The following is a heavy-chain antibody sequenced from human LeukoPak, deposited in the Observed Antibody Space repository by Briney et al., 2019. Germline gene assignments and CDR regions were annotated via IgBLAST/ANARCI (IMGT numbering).Heavy chain of an antibody. J-gene: IGHJ5*02. CDR1: GFIFSSYA. D-gene: IGHD2-15*01. Sequence: GGSLRLSCAASGFIFSSYAMSWVRQAPGKGLEWVSVISGSGGNTYYADSVKGRFTISRDNSKNTLFLQMNSLRADDTAVYYCAKTQGYYDAWGQGALVTVSS. V-gene: IGHV3-23*01. CDR2: ISGSGGNT. CDR3: AKTQGYYDA.